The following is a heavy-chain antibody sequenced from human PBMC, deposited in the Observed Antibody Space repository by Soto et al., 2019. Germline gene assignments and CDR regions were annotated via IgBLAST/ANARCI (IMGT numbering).Heavy chain of an antibody. CDR2: IIPIFGTA. Sequence: QVQLVQSGAEVKKPGSSVKVSCKASGGTFSSYAISWVRQAPGQGLEWMGGIIPIFGTANYAQKFQGRVTIXXDXSXXTAYMELSSLRSEDTAVYYCARDRGNLYYYYGMDVWGQGTTVTVSS. CDR3: ARDRGNLYYYYGMDV. J-gene: IGHJ6*02. D-gene: IGHD3-10*01. CDR1: GGTFSSYA. V-gene: IGHV1-69*12.